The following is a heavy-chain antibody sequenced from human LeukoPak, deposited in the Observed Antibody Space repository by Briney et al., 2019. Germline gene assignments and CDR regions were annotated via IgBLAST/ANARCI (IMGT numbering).Heavy chain of an antibody. CDR1: GFTFSSYS. V-gene: IGHV3-21*01. Sequence: GGFLRLSCAASGFTFSSYSMNWVRQAPGKGLEWVSYISSSSSYIYYADSVKGRFTISRDNAKNSLYLQMNSLRAEDTAVYYCAREDSSGHMSLWGQGTLVIVSS. D-gene: IGHD3-22*01. CDR2: ISSSSSYI. CDR3: AREDSSGHMSL. J-gene: IGHJ4*02.